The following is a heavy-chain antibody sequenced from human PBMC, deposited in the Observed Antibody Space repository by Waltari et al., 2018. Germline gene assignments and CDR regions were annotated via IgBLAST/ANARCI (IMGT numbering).Heavy chain of an antibody. CDR3: AKDVAVAGTHMDV. J-gene: IGHJ6*03. D-gene: IGHD6-19*01. Sequence: QVQLVESGGGVVQPGGSLRLSCAASGFTFSSYGMHWVRQAPGKGRDWVAFIRYDGSNKYYADSVKGRFTISRDNSKNTLYLQMNSLRAEDTAVYYCAKDVAVAGTHMDVWGKGTTVTVSS. V-gene: IGHV3-30*02. CDR2: IRYDGSNK. CDR1: GFTFSSYG.